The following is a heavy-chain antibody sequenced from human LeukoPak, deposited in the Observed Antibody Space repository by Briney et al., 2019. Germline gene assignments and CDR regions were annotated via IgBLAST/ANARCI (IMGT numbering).Heavy chain of an antibody. CDR3: ARDKEAAVDFWSGYYPL. V-gene: IGHV3-7*01. J-gene: IGHJ4*02. Sequence: PGGSLRLSCAASGFIFSSYWMGWVRQAPGKGLEWVANIKRDGSEKYYVDSVKGRFTISRDNAQNSLYLQMNSLRDEDTAVYYCARDKEAAVDFWSGYYPLWGKGTLVTVSS. CDR1: GFIFSSYW. CDR2: IKRDGSEK. D-gene: IGHD3-3*01.